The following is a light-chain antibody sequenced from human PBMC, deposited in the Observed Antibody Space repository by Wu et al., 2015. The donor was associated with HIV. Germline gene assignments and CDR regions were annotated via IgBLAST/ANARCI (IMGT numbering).Light chain of an antibody. Sequence: EIVLTQSPGTLSLSPGEGATLSCRASQSINNNYLAWYQQKPGQAPRLLIYGAYSRATGIPDRFSGSGSGTDFTLTISRLEPEDFAVYHCQQYGSSPRTFGQGTKVEIK. CDR1: QSINNNY. V-gene: IGKV3-20*01. CDR2: GAY. J-gene: IGKJ1*01. CDR3: QQYGSSPRT.